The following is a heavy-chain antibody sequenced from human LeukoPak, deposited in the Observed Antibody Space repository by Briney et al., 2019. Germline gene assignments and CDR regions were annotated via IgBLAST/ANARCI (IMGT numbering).Heavy chain of an antibody. V-gene: IGHV1-69*13. CDR1: GGTFSSYA. CDR2: IIPIFGTA. D-gene: IGHD6-13*01. Sequence: WASVKVSCKDSGGTFSSYAISWVRQDPGQGLEWKGGIIPIFGTANYAQKFQGRVTITADESTSTAYMELSSLRSEDTAVYYCARDTSLIAAAGPDYYYYGMDVWGKGTTVTVSS. CDR3: ARDTSLIAAAGPDYYYYGMDV. J-gene: IGHJ6*04.